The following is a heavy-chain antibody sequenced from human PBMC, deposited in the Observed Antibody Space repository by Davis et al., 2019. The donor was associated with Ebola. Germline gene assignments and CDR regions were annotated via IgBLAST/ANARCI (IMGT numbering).Heavy chain of an antibody. D-gene: IGHD3-16*01. CDR2: ISAYNGKT. CDR3: VRDIAMIRGGWFDH. CDR1: GYTFTRYG. V-gene: IGHV1-18*01. Sequence: AASVKVSCKASGYTFTRYGITWVRQAPGQGLEWMAWISAYNGKTNYAQKFQGRVTMTTDTSTSTAYMELRSLRSDDTAVYYCVRDIAMIRGGWFDHWGQGTLVSVSS. J-gene: IGHJ5*02.